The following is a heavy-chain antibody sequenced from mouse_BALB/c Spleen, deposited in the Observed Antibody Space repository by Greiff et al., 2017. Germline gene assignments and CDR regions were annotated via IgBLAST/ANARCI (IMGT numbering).Heavy chain of an antibody. Sequence: QVQLQQSGAELMKPGASVKISCKATGYTFSSYWIEWVKQRPGHGLEWIGEILPGSGSTNYNEKFKGKATFTADTSSNTAYMQLSSLTSEDSAVYYCARGGLGRSYAMDYWGQGTSVTVAS. CDR2: ILPGSGST. CDR1: GYTFSSYW. V-gene: IGHV1-9*01. CDR3: ARGGLGRSYAMDY. J-gene: IGHJ4*01. D-gene: IGHD4-1*01.